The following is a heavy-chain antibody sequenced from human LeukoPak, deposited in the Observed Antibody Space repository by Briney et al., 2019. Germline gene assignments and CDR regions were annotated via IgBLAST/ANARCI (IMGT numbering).Heavy chain of an antibody. D-gene: IGHD3-10*01. Sequence: PGRSLRLSCAASGFTFSSYSMNWVRQAPGKGLVWVSSISSSSSYIYYADSVKGRFTISRDNAKNSLYLQMNSLRAEDTAVYYCARDRYGSGSYLRGYYYGMDVWGQGTTVTVSS. CDR1: GFTFSSYS. J-gene: IGHJ6*02. CDR2: ISSSSSYI. V-gene: IGHV3-21*01. CDR3: ARDRYGSGSYLRGYYYGMDV.